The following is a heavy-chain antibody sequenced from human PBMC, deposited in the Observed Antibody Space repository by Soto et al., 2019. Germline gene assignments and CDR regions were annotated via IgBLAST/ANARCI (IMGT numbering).Heavy chain of an antibody. CDR3: AKGRGRSGSLTTRVDF. D-gene: IGHD3-10*01. J-gene: IGHJ4*02. Sequence: EVQLLESGGGLVQPGGSLRLSCAASGFTFNNYAMTWVRQAPGKGLEWVSAISGGGDTTSYADSVKGRFTVSRDGSKNTVSLQMSSLRAEATALYCCAKGRGRSGSLTTRVDFWGPGTLVTVSS. V-gene: IGHV3-23*01. CDR2: ISGGGDTT. CDR1: GFTFNNYA.